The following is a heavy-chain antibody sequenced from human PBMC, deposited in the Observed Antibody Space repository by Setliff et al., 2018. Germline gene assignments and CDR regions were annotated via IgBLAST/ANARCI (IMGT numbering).Heavy chain of an antibody. D-gene: IGHD3-3*01. CDR3: ARAPQYSNFWYALSWFDP. CDR2: ISHSGDP. J-gene: IGHJ5*02. CDR1: GGSFSGYH. Sequence: NPSETLSLTCAVYGGSFSGYHWSWIRQPPGKGLEWIGEISHSGDPNYNPSLKSRVTISLDTSKYQFSLKLTSVTAADTAVYYCARAPQYSNFWYALSWFDPWGQGTLGTVSS. V-gene: IGHV4-34*01.